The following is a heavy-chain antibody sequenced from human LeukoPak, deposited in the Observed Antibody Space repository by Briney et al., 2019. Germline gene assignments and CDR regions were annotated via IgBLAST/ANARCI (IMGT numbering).Heavy chain of an antibody. D-gene: IGHD3-22*01. CDR2: ISSGSSYI. Sequence: GESLRLSCAASGFTFSTHTMNWLRQAAGKGLAWVSSISSGSSYIYYADSVKGRFTISSDNAKNLLYLQMKSLRDEDTAVYYCRRSDSSGKIVDYWGQGTLVTVSS. CDR1: GFTFSTHT. CDR3: RRSDSSGKIVDY. V-gene: IGHV3-21*01. J-gene: IGHJ4*02.